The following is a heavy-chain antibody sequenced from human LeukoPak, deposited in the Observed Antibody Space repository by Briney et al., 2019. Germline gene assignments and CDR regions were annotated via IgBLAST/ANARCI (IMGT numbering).Heavy chain of an antibody. CDR3: AREYYYGSGSYYFFDY. V-gene: IGHV3-48*04. J-gene: IGHJ4*02. D-gene: IGHD3-10*01. CDR2: ISSSSSTI. Sequence: GGSLRLSCAASGFTFSSYGMHWVRQAPGKVLEWVSYISSSSSTIYYADSVKGRFTISRDNAKNSLYLQMNSLRAEDTAVYYCAREYYYGSGSYYFFDYWGQGTLVTVSS. CDR1: GFTFSSYG.